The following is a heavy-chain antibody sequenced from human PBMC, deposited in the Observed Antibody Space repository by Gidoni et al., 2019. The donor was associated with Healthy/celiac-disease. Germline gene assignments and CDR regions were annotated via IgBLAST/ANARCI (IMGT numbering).Heavy chain of an antibody. Sequence: EVQLVESGGGLVQPGRSLRLSCTASGFTFGDYAMSWFRQAPGKGLEWVGFSRSKAYGRTTEYAASVKGRFTISRDDSKSIPYLQMNSLKTEDTAVYYCTSQPHYYDSSGYYWGRGTLVTVSS. J-gene: IGHJ4*02. CDR3: TSQPHYYDSSGYY. CDR2: SRSKAYGRTT. V-gene: IGHV3-49*03. CDR1: GFTFGDYA. D-gene: IGHD3-22*01.